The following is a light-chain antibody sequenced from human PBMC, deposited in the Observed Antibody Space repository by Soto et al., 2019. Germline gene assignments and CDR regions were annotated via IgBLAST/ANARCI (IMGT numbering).Light chain of an antibody. CDR3: QKYNSAPLT. Sequence: DIQMTQSPSSLSASLGDRVTITCRASQDIGVYLAWFQKKPGKVPKLLIYAASTLQLGVPSRFSGSGSGTDFTLTISSLQPEDFATYYCQKYNSAPLTFGGGTKVEIK. J-gene: IGKJ4*01. CDR1: QDIGVY. V-gene: IGKV1-27*01. CDR2: AAS.